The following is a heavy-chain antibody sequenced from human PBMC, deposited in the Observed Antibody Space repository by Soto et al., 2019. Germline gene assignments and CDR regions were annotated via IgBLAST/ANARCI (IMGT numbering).Heavy chain of an antibody. CDR2: IKPAIGSA. J-gene: IGHJ4*02. D-gene: IGHD1-26*01. CDR1: GDIFTTYA. Sequence: QVQVVQFGAEVKEPGSSVKVSCKASGDIFTTYAINWVRQAPGQGLVWMGGIKPAIGSANYAPTFQGRLTITADDLTATAYMDLTSLTSEDTAVYYCARGLLVGHETVDYWGQGTLVTVSS. CDR3: ARGLLVGHETVDY. V-gene: IGHV1-69*01.